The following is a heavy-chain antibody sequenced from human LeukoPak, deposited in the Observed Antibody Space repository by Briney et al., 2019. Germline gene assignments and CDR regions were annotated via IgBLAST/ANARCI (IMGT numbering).Heavy chain of an antibody. CDR2: IYHVGTT. Sequence: SETLSLTCIVSGYSISSGYFWGWVRQPPGKGLEWIGSIYHVGTTHYNPSLKSRVSISLDTSKNQFSLKMSSVTAADTAVCYCARGSEGGYCSGGSCYTHVGYFDYWGQGTLVTVSS. V-gene: IGHV4-38-2*02. D-gene: IGHD2-15*01. J-gene: IGHJ4*02. CDR1: GYSISSGYF. CDR3: ARGSEGGYCSGGSCYTHVGYFDY.